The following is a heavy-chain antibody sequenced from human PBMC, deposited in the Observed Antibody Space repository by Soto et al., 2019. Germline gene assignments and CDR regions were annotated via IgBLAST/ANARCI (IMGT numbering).Heavy chain of an antibody. CDR1: GGTFSSYT. D-gene: IGHD5-12*01. CDR2: IIPILGIA. Sequence: ASVKVSCKASGGTFSSYTISWVRQAPGQGLEWMGRIIPILGIANYAQKFQGRVTITADKSTSTAYMELSSLRSEDTAVYYCARAAAYSGYDLFYFDYWGQGTLVTVSS. CDR3: ARAAAYSGYDLFYFDY. J-gene: IGHJ4*02. V-gene: IGHV1-69*02.